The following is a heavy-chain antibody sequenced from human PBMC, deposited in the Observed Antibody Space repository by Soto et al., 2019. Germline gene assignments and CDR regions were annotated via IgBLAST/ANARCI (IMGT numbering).Heavy chain of an antibody. V-gene: IGHV3-7*01. J-gene: IGHJ6*03. CDR3: AAAMVTIYYYYYMDV. CDR2: IKQDGSEK. CDR1: GFTFSSYW. Sequence: PGGSLTLSCAASGFTFSSYWMSWVRQAPGKGLEWVANIKQDGSEKYYVDSVKGRFTISRDNAKNSLYLQMNSLRAEDTAVYYCAAAMVTIYYYYYMDVWGKGTTVTVSS. D-gene: IGHD5-18*01.